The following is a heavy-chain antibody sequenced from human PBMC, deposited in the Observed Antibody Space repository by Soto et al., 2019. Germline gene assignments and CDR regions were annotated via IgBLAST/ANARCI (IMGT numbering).Heavy chain of an antibody. CDR1: GGTFSNYA. D-gene: IGHD6-19*01. V-gene: IGHV1-69*12. J-gene: IGHJ6*02. Sequence: QVQLVQSGAEVKKPGSSVKVSCKASGGTFSNYAFSWVRQAPGQGLEWLGGIMPIFGRADYAQKFRGRVTITADESTTTDHMELSSLRSEDTAVYYCASWLKEAGIGGTYYYRMDVWGQGTTVTVSS. CDR2: IMPIFGRA. CDR3: ASWLKEAGIGGTYYYRMDV.